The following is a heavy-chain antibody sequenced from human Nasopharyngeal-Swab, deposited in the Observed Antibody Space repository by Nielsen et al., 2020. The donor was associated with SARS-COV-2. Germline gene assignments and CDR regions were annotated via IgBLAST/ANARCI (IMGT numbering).Heavy chain of an antibody. CDR1: GFTFSSHS. CDR3: AKAPYLRGLDV. D-gene: IGHD2-21*01. Sequence: GGSLRLSCAASGFTFSSHSMNWVRHAPGKGLEWLSYISSSSSAIYYADSVKDRFTISRDNSKNTLYLQTNSLRVEDAAVYYCAKAPYLRGLDVWGQGTTVTVSS. J-gene: IGHJ6*02. V-gene: IGHV3-48*01. CDR2: ISSSSSAI.